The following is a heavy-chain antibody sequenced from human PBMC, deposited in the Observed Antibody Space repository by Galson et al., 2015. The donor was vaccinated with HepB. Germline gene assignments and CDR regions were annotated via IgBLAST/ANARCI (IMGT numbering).Heavy chain of an antibody. CDR1: GGPFRNFY. J-gene: IGHJ5*02. V-gene: IGHV4-59*01. CDR2: IYHGRRS. D-gene: IGHD2-2*01. Sequence: SETLSLTCTVTGGPFRNFYWSWVRRPPGKGLEWIGNIYHGRRSYYNPSLKRRVTMSMDTSKNQFSLTLTSVTAADTAVYYCARSHNCDANTCYDSHNWFAPWGRGVLVTVSS. CDR3: ARSHNCDANTCYDSHNWFAP.